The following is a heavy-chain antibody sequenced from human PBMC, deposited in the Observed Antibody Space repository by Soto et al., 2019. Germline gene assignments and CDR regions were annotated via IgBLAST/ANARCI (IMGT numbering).Heavy chain of an antibody. CDR1: GFTFSSYS. J-gene: IGHJ3*01. V-gene: IGHV3-21*01. D-gene: IGHD3-10*01. CDR2: ISSSSSYI. Sequence: EVQLVESGGGLVKPGGSLRLSCAASGFTFSSYSMNWVRQAPGKGLEWVSLISSSSSYIYYADSVKGRFTISRDNAKNSLYLQMNSLRAEETAVYYCARDRGGDLKAFDLWGQGTMVTVSS. CDR3: ARDRGGDLKAFDL.